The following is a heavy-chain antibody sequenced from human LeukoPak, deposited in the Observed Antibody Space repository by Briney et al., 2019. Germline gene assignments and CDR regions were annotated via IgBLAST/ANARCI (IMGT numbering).Heavy chain of an antibody. CDR1: GYTFTSYG. J-gene: IGHJ4*02. CDR2: ISAYNGNT. D-gene: IGHD2-8*01. CDR3: ARGLPLGYCTYGVCYPPKHFDF. Sequence: ASVKVSCKAYGYTFTSYGISWVRQAPGQGLEWMGWISAYNGNTKYAQKFQARVTITRDTSITTAYMELSSLTSDDTAVYFCARGLPLGYCTYGVCYPPKHFDFWGQGTLVTVSS. V-gene: IGHV1-18*01.